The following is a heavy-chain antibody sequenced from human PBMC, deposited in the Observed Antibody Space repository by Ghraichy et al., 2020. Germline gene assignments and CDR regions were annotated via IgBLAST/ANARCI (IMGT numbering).Heavy chain of an antibody. D-gene: IGHD1-7*01. V-gene: IGHV6-1*01. Sequence: SQTLSLTCAISGDSVSSNSAAWNWFRQSPSRALEWLGRTYYRSKWYYDYAVSVKSRITINPDTSNNQFSLQLNSVTPEDSAVYYCARGTGTFDYWGQGTLVTVSS. CDR2: TYYRSKWYY. CDR3: ARGTGTFDY. CDR1: GDSVSSNSAA. J-gene: IGHJ4*02.